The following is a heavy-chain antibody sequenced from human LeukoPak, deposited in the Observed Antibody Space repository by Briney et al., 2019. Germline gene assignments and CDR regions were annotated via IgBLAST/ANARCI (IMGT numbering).Heavy chain of an antibody. D-gene: IGHD6-19*01. Sequence: SETQSLTCTVSGDSISSSSYYWGWIRQPPGKGLEWIGSIYYSGSTYYNPSLKSRVTMSVDTSKTQFSLKLSSVTAADTAVYYCARESGRSSSGWYVVYWGQGTLVTVSS. CDR3: ARESGRSSSGWYVVY. CDR1: GDSISSSSYY. J-gene: IGHJ4*02. CDR2: IYYSGST. V-gene: IGHV4-39*07.